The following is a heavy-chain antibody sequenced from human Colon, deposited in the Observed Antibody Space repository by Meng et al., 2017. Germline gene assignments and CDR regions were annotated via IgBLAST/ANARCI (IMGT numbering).Heavy chain of an antibody. CDR2: IHSSGSS. Sequence: HVQLQESGPGLVKPSQTLSLTCTVSVGSISSGDFYWSWMRQPPGKGLEWIGYIHSSGSSYFNPSLKSRVTISADTSKNQFSLKMNSVTVADTAVFYCARSHSIDWFDPWGQGTLVTVSS. V-gene: IGHV4-30-4*01. D-gene: IGHD5-24*01. CDR1: VGSISSGDFY. J-gene: IGHJ5*02. CDR3: ARSHSIDWFDP.